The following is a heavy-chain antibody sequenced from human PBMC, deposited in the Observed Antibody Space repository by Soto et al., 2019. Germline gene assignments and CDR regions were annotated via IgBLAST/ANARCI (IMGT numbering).Heavy chain of an antibody. J-gene: IGHJ5*02. V-gene: IGHV3-30*03. CDR2: ISYDGSNK. D-gene: IGHD3-9*01. CDR3: ARDGVGDILTGYYNWFDP. Sequence: PGGSLRLSCAASGFTFSSYGMHWVRQAPGKGLEWVAVISYDGSNKYYADSVKGRFTISRDNSKNTLYLQMNSLRAEDTAVYYFARDGVGDILTGYYNWFDPWGQGTLVTVSS. CDR1: GFTFSSYG.